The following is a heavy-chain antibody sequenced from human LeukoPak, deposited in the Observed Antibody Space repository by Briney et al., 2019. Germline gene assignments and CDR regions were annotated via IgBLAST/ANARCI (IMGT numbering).Heavy chain of an antibody. D-gene: IGHD5-18*01. CDR3: ARHWGYRSGFNDMDV. V-gene: IGHV4-59*08. CDR2: FDYSGSP. J-gene: IGHJ6*02. CDR1: GASISTSY. Sequence: SETLSLTCTVSGASISTSYWYWIRQPPGKGLEWIGYFDYSGSPTYTPSLKTRVTISVDTSKNQFSLRLTSVTAADTAIYYCARHWGYRSGFNDMDVWGQGTTVTVSS.